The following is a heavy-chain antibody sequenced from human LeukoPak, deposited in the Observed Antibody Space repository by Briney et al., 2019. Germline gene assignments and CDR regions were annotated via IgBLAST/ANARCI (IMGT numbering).Heavy chain of an antibody. CDR3: ARLRGAMTPVTSHFDY. J-gene: IGHJ4*02. Sequence: SETVPHICSVSGGSISGSSYYWVWIRQPPGKGLEWIGSGFYSGSAYYNPSHKSRFTISVDTSKNQFSLNLSSLTAADTAVYYCARLRGAMTPVTSHFDYWGQGTLVTVSS. CDR1: GGSISGSSYY. CDR2: GFYSGSA. D-gene: IGHD4-17*01. V-gene: IGHV4-39*01.